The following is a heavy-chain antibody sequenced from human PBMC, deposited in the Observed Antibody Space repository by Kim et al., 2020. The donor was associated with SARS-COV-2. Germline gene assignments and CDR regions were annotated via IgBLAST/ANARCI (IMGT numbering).Heavy chain of an antibody. J-gene: IGHJ1*01. D-gene: IGHD2-21*01. Sequence: QNFQGRVTMTTDTSTTTAYMELRSLRSDDTAVYYCARSNLTVIGTRYFHHWGQGTLVTVSS. V-gene: IGHV1-18*01. CDR3: ARSNLTVIGTRYFHH.